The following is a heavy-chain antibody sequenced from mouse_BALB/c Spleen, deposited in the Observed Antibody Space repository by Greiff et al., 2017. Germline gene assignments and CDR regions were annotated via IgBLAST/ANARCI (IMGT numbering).Heavy chain of an antibody. CDR3: ARRWLLDY. V-gene: IGHV3-2*02. J-gene: IGHJ2*01. CDR2: ISYSGST. Sequence: EVQLQESGPGLVKPSQSLSLTCTVTGYSITSDYAWNWIRQFPGNKLEWMGYISYSGSTSYNPSLKSRISITRDTSKNQFFLQLNSVTTEDTATYYCARRWLLDYWGQGTTLTVSS. CDR1: GYSITSDYA. D-gene: IGHD2-3*01.